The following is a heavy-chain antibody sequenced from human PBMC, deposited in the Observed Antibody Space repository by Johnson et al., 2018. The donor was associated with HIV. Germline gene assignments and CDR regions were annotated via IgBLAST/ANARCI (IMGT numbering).Heavy chain of an antibody. V-gene: IGHV3-13*01. J-gene: IGHJ3*02. Sequence: EVQLVESGGGLIQPGGSLRLSCAASGFTFSSYDMHWVRQATGKGLEWVSAIGTAGDTYYPGSVKGRFTISRENAKNSLYLQMNSLRAGDTAVYYCARSSPTVTTGGAFDSWGQGTMVTVSS. D-gene: IGHD4-17*01. CDR1: GFTFSSYD. CDR3: ARSSPTVTTGGAFDS. CDR2: IGTAGDT.